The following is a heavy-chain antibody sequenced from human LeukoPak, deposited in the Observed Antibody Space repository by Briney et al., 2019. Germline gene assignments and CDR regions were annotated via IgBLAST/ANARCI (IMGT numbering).Heavy chain of an antibody. CDR2: IIPIFGTA. Sequence: SVKVSCKASGGTFSNYAFSWVRQGPGQGLEWMGRIIPIFGTADYAQKFQGRVTITTDESTSTAYMELSSLRSEDTAVYYCARDRGSNSWYYFDYWGQGTLVTVSS. V-gene: IGHV1-69*05. J-gene: IGHJ4*02. CDR3: ARDRGSNSWYYFDY. D-gene: IGHD6-13*01. CDR1: GGTFSNYA.